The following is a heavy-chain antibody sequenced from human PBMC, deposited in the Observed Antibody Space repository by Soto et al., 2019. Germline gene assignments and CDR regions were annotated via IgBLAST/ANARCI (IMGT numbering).Heavy chain of an antibody. Sequence: PSETLSLTCTVSGVSSNNYCLSWIRQPPGKGLEWIGSIYYSGSTYYNPSLKSRVTISVDTSKNQFSLKLSSVTAADTAVYYCARPRGYSYGPIDYWGQGTLVTVSS. D-gene: IGHD5-18*01. CDR1: GVSSNNYC. V-gene: IGHV4-39*01. J-gene: IGHJ4*02. CDR3: ARPRGYSYGPIDY. CDR2: IYYSGST.